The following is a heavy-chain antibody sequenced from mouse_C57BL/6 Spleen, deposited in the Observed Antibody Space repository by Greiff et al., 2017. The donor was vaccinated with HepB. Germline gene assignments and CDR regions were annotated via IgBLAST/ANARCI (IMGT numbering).Heavy chain of an antibody. CDR2: IYPRSGNT. Sequence: VQLQQSGAELARPGASVKLSCKASGYTFTSYGISWVKQRTGQGLEWIGEIYPRSGNTYYNETFKGKATLTADKSSSTAYMELRSLTSEDSAVYFCARRSSSYGYFDVWGTGTTVTVSS. D-gene: IGHD1-1*01. V-gene: IGHV1-81*01. CDR1: GYTFTSYG. J-gene: IGHJ1*03. CDR3: ARRSSSYGYFDV.